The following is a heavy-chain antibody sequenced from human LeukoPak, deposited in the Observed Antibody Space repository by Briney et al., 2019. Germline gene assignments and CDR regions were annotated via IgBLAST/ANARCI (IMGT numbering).Heavy chain of an antibody. J-gene: IGHJ3*02. CDR3: VRHCCSTPSKRTFDI. Sequence: SETLSLTCTVSGGSIWTSDYYWGCIRQFPGRGLECIGTISDGGSTYYNPSLESRVIISVDTSKNQFSLKLSSVTAADTAVYYCVRHCCSTPSKRTFDIWGQGTLVTVSS. CDR2: ISDGGST. CDR1: GGSIWTSDYY. D-gene: IGHD2-2*01. V-gene: IGHV4-39*01.